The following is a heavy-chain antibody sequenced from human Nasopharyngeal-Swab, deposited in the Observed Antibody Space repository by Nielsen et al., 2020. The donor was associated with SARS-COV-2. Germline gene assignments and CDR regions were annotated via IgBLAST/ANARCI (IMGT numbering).Heavy chain of an antibody. CDR1: GYTLTELS. J-gene: IGHJ4*02. CDR2: FDPEDGET. D-gene: IGHD3-22*01. Sequence: ASVKVSCKVSGYTLTELSMHWVRQAPGKGLEWMGGFDPEDGETIYAQKFQGRVTMTEDTSTDTAYMELSSLRSEDTAVYYCATGWSYYDSSGYYGYWGQGTLVTVSS. V-gene: IGHV1-24*01. CDR3: ATGWSYYDSSGYYGY.